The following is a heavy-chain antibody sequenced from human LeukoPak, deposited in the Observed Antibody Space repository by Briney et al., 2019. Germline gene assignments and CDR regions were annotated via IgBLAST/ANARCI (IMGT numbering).Heavy chain of an antibody. V-gene: IGHV3-33*01. Sequence: GGSLRLSCAASGFGFSHFAMHWVRQAPGKGLEWVALIWFDGSNANYAGSVKGRFTISRDNSKNTLFLQLNSLRAEDTAVYYCVRTKYTSDWKMEAFDLWGPGTTVTVSS. D-gene: IGHD6-19*01. J-gene: IGHJ3*01. CDR2: IWFDGSNA. CDR3: VRTKYTSDWKMEAFDL. CDR1: GFGFSHFA.